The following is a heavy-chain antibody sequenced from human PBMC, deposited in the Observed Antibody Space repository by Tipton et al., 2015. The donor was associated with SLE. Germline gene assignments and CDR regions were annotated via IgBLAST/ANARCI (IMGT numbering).Heavy chain of an antibody. CDR1: GYSFTTYD. CDR2: IRPDSSDT. V-gene: IGHV1-18*01. Sequence: QSGAEVKKPGASVKVSCKASGYSFTTYDITWVRQAPGQGLEWMGWIRPDSSDTDYAQKLQGRVTMTTDTSTSTAYMELRSLTSDDTAVYYCARDYDDYGDYDYWGQGTLVTVSS. D-gene: IGHD4-17*01. J-gene: IGHJ4*02. CDR3: ARDYDDYGDYDY.